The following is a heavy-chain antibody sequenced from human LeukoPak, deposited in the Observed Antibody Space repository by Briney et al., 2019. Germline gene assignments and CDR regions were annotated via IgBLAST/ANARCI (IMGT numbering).Heavy chain of an antibody. V-gene: IGHV5-51*01. Sequence: GESLKISCMCSEYSFTNYWIGWVRHMPGKGLEWMGIIYPGDSDTRYSPSFQGQVTISADKSISTAYLQWSSLKASDTAMYFCATYAGSYSKYFQQWGQGTLVTVS. J-gene: IGHJ1*01. CDR2: IYPGDSDT. D-gene: IGHD3-10*01. CDR1: EYSFTNYW. CDR3: ATYAGSYSKYFQQ.